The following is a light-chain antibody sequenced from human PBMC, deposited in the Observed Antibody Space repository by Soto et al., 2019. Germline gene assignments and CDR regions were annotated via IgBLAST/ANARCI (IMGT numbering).Light chain of an antibody. V-gene: IGKV1-39*01. CDR3: QQSYTAPFT. J-gene: IGKJ3*01. CDR1: QSIGTS. Sequence: DFQMTQSPSSLSASVGDRVSITCRASQSIGTSLNWYQQKPGKAPKLLIYSASTLQGRGPSRFSGSGSGTDFTLTISSLPPEDFATYYCQQSYTAPFTFGPGNKVDVK. CDR2: SAS.